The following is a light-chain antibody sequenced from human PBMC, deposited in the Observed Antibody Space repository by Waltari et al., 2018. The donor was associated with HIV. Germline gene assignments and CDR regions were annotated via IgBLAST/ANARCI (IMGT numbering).Light chain of an antibody. CDR2: LAS. V-gene: IGKV2-28*01. CDR1: ESLLHSNGVNF. J-gene: IGKJ5*01. CDR3: MQGLQIHVSS. Sequence: DIVVTQSPLSLPVTPGALASISCRSSESLLHSNGVNFLDWYVQSPGHSPQVLIYLASNRASGVPARFRGSGSGTDFTLRISRVEAGDVGVYYYMQGLQIHVSSFGQGTRLEIK.